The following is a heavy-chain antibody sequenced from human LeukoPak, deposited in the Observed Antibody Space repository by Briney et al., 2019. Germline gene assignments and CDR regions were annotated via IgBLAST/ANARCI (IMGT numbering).Heavy chain of an antibody. Sequence: SETLSLTCAVSGYSISSGYYWGWTRQPPGKGLEWIGSIYHSGSTYYNPSLKSRVTISVDTSKNQFSLKLSSVTAADTAVYYCARRQGYYYYMDVWGKGTTVTVSS. CDR2: IYHSGST. V-gene: IGHV4-38-2*01. CDR1: GYSISSGYY. CDR3: ARRQGYYYYMDV. J-gene: IGHJ6*03.